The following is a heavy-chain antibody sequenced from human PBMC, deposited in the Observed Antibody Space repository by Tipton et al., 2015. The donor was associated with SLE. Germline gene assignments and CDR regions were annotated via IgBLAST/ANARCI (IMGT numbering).Heavy chain of an antibody. D-gene: IGHD3-3*01. CDR1: GASISSHY. V-gene: IGHV4-59*08. Sequence: TLSLTCTVSGASISSHYWSWIRQPPGKGLEWIGYISYSGNTIDNPSLKSRLTISVDTSMVHFSLKLTSVSAADTAVYYCARHGLSGSFTIFGVVDWGQGTLVTVSS. CDR2: ISYSGNT. J-gene: IGHJ4*02. CDR3: ARHGLSGSFTIFGVVD.